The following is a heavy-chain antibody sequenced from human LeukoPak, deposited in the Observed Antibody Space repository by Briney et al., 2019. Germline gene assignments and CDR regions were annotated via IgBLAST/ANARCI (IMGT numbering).Heavy chain of an antibody. Sequence: GGSLRLSCAASGFTFSSYGMHWVRQAPGKGLEWVAVISYDGSNKYYADSVKGRFTISRDNSKNTLYLQMNSLRAEDTAVYYCAKGGVVVTAISDYWGQGTLVTVSS. CDR2: ISYDGSNK. D-gene: IGHD2-21*02. V-gene: IGHV3-30*18. CDR1: GFTFSSYG. CDR3: AKGGVVVTAISDY. J-gene: IGHJ4*02.